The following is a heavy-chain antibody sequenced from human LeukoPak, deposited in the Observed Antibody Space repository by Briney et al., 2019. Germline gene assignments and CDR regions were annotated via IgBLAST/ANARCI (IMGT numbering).Heavy chain of an antibody. V-gene: IGHV3-33*01. D-gene: IGHD3-16*02. J-gene: IGHJ4*02. CDR2: IWYDGSNK. CDR3: ARERYYDYVWGSYRSLYFDY. Sequence: GGSLRLSCAAAGFTFSSYGMQWVGQDPGKGLEGVAVIWYDGSNKYYADSVKGRFTISRDNSKNTLYLQMNSLRAEDTAVYYCARERYYDYVWGSYRSLYFDYWGQGTLVTVSS. CDR1: GFTFSSYG.